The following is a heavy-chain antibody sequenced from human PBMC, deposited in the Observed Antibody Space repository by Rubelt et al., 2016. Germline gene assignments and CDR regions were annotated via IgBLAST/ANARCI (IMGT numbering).Heavy chain of an antibody. D-gene: IGHD2-21*02. CDR1: GYTLNSYG. Sequence: QVHLVQSVAEVKKPGASVKVSCKASGYTLNSYGFSWVRQATGHGLEWMGWISAYNGNTNCAQELQGRGTMTIDTSKSTAYMELRSLRSGDAAVYYCARDREGTAGFDYWGQGTLVTVSS. J-gene: IGHJ4*02. V-gene: IGHV1-18*01. CDR2: ISAYNGNT. CDR3: ARDREGTAGFDY.